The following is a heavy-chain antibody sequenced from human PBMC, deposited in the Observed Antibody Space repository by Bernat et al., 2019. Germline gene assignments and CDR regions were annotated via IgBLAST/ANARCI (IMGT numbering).Heavy chain of an antibody. CDR2: ISGSSTTI. Sequence: GESGGGLVQPGGSLGLSCAASGCSFSTSDMHWVRQAPGKRLEWVSFISGSSTTIYYADSVKGRFIISRDNGENSLYLQLSSLRVEDTAVYYCARDGKRRSNYGYDFDYWGQGTLVTVSS. V-gene: IGHV3-48*01. CDR3: ARDGKRRSNYGYDFDY. CDR1: GCSFSTSD. D-gene: IGHD3-16*01. J-gene: IGHJ4*02.